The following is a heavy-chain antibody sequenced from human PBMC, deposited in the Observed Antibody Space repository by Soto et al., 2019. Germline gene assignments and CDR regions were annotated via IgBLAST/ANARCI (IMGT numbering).Heavy chain of an antibody. CDR2: ISAYNGNT. V-gene: IGHV1-18*01. Sequence: GASVKVSCKASGYTVTHYGISLVRQAPGQGLEWMGWISAYNGNTNYAQKLQGRVTMTTDTSTTTAYMELRSLTAEDTAMYYCVRGGGGGLFDPWGQGTMVTVSS. CDR3: VRGGGGGLFDP. CDR1: GYTVTHYG. J-gene: IGHJ5*02. D-gene: IGHD2-15*01.